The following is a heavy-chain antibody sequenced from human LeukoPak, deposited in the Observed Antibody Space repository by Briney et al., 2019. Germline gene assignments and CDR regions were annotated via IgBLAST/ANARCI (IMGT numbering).Heavy chain of an antibody. J-gene: IGHJ6*02. CDR3: ARVSAPYYYYGMDV. CDR1: GFTFSSYG. V-gene: IGHV3-33*01. Sequence: GGSLRLSCAASGFTFSSYGMHWVRQAPGKGLEWVAVIWYDGSNKYYAASVKGRFTISRDNSKNTLYLQMNSLRAEDTAVYYCARVSAPYYYYGMDVWGQGTTVTVSS. CDR2: IWYDGSNK.